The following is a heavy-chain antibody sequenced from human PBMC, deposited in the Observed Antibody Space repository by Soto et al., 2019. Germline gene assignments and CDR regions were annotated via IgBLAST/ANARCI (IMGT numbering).Heavy chain of an antibody. D-gene: IGHD2-15*01. CDR2: INPSGENT. CDR3: ARERDIVLVIQVPISCGLDH. J-gene: IGHJ4*02. Sequence: XSVKVSCNTSGYSFNNYYIHWVRQAPGQGLEWMGMINPSGENTNYAQKFQGRLNMTSDTSTSTVYMELSGLKSEDMAVYFCARERDIVLVIQVPISCGLDHWGQGTLVTVSS. CDR1: GYSFNNYY. V-gene: IGHV1-46*02.